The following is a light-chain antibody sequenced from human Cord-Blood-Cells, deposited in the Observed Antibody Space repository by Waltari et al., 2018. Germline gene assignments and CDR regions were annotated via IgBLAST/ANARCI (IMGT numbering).Light chain of an antibody. Sequence: QSALTQPASVSGSPGQSITISCTGTSSDVGSYNLVSWYHQHPGKAPKRMIYEVGKRTSGVSNRCSGSKSGNTASLTISGLQAEDEADYYCCSYAGSSTWVFGGGTKLTVL. CDR2: EVG. CDR1: SSDVGSYNL. CDR3: CSYAGSSTWV. J-gene: IGLJ3*02. V-gene: IGLV2-23*02.